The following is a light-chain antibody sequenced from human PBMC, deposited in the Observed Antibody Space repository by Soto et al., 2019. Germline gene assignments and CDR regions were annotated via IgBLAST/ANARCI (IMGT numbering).Light chain of an antibody. Sequence: QSVLTQPASVSGSPGQSITISCTGTSNDIGDYNSVSWYQQHPGKAPKLMIYEVSSRPSGVSNRFSGSKSGNTASLTISGLQAADEADYYCAAWDDSLNGYVFGTGTKVTVL. J-gene: IGLJ1*01. CDR1: SNDIGDYNS. CDR2: EVS. V-gene: IGLV2-14*01. CDR3: AAWDDSLNGYV.